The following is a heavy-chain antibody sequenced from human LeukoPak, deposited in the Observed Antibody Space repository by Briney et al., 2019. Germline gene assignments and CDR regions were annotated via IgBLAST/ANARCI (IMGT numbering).Heavy chain of an antibody. CDR1: GGSISSYY. J-gene: IGHJ4*02. V-gene: IGHV4-59*12. Sequence: SETLSLTCTVSGGSISSYYWSWIRQPPGKGLEWIGYIYYSGSTNYNPSLKSRVTMSVDTSKNQFSLKLSSVTAADTAVYYCARVTPYYGDYVDYFDYWGQGTLVTVSS. CDR3: ARVTPYYGDYVDYFDY. CDR2: IYYSGST. D-gene: IGHD4-17*01.